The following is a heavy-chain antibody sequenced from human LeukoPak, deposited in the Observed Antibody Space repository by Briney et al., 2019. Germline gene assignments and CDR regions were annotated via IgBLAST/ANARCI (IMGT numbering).Heavy chain of an antibody. D-gene: IGHD3-9*01. CDR2: ITGSGTNT. V-gene: IGHV3-23*01. CDR1: GFTFSNYA. J-gene: IGHJ4*02. Sequence: GASLRLSCVASGFTFSNYAMSWVRQAPGKRLEWVSAITGSGTNTYYADSVKGRFTISRDNSKNTVFLQINSLRHEDTAIYYCVIWGDYDVLTGYYVPDYWGQGTLVTVSS. CDR3: VIWGDYDVLTGYYVPDY.